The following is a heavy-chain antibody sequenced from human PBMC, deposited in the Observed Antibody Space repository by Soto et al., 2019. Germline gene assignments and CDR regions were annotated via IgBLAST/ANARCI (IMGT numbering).Heavy chain of an antibody. Sequence: EVQLVESGGGLVQPGGSLRLSCAASGFTVSSNYMSWVRQAPGKGLEWVSVIYSGGSTYYADSVKGRFTISRHNSKNKLYLQMNSLRAEDTAVDYCAIATGDYEVVGWYYYYMDVWCKWITVTVSS. CDR2: IYSGGST. J-gene: IGHJ6*03. CDR3: AIATGDYEVVGWYYYYMDV. D-gene: IGHD4-17*01. CDR1: GFTVSSNY. V-gene: IGHV3-53*04.